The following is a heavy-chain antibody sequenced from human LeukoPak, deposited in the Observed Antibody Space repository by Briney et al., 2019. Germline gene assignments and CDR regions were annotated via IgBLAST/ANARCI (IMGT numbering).Heavy chain of an antibody. CDR1: GGTFSSYA. J-gene: IGHJ5*02. CDR3: ARVVPAAIGGFWFDP. D-gene: IGHD2-2*01. CDR2: IIPIFGTA. V-gene: IGHV1-69*13. Sequence: SVKVSCKASGGTFSSYAISWVRQAPGQGLEWMGGIIPIFGTANYAQMFQGRVTITADESTSTAYMELSSLRSEDTAVYYCARVVPAAIGGFWFDPWGQGTLVTVSS.